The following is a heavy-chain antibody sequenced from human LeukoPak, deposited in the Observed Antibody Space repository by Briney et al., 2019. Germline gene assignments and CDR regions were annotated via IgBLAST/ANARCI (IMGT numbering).Heavy chain of an antibody. CDR3: ARDVTDYYGSGSYHYFDY. Sequence: GGSLRLSCAASGFTVSSNYMSWVRQAPGKGLEWVSVIYSGGSTYYADSVKGRFTISRDNSKNTLYLQMNSLRAADTAVYYCARDVTDYYGSGSYHYFDYWGQGTLVTVSS. D-gene: IGHD3-10*01. V-gene: IGHV3-66*01. CDR1: GFTVSSNY. J-gene: IGHJ4*02. CDR2: IYSGGST.